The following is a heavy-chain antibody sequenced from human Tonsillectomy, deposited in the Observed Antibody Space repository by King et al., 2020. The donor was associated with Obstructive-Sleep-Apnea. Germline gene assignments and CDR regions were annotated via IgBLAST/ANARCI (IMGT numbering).Heavy chain of an antibody. CDR2: IYYSGST. D-gene: IGHD1-26*01. CDR1: GGSISSYY. J-gene: IGHJ4*02. Sequence: QLQESGPGLVKPSETLPLICTVSGGSISSYYWSWIRQPPGKGLEWIGYIYYSGSTTSNPSLKSRVTISVDTSKNQFSLKLSSVSAADTAVYYCARHSRAGSPHFDYWGQGTLVTVSS. CDR3: ARHSRAGSPHFDY. V-gene: IGHV4-59*08.